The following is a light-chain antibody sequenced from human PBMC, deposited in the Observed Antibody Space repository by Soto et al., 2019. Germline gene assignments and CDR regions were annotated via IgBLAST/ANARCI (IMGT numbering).Light chain of an antibody. CDR3: SSYAGSNNRV. CDR2: EVS. V-gene: IGLV2-8*01. CDR1: SSDVGGYNY. Sequence: QSVLTQPPSASGSPGQSVTISCTGTSSDVGGYNYVSWYQQHPGKAPKLMIYEVSKRPSGVPDRFSGSKSGNTASLTVSGLQAEDEADYYCSSYAGSNNRVFGTRTKVTVL. J-gene: IGLJ1*01.